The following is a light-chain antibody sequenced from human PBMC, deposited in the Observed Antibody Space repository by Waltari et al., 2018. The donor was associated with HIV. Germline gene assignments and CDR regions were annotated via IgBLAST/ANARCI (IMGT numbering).Light chain of an antibody. CDR3: GSWDSSLSAVL. Sequence: QSVLTQPPSVSAAPGQQVTISCSGSSPNIGGNYVSWYQQFPGTAPKLLIYENYERPPGIPDRFSGSKYGTSATLGITGLQTGDEAHYFCGSWDSSLSAVLFGGGTKLTVL. CDR1: SPNIGGNY. J-gene: IGLJ2*01. V-gene: IGLV1-51*02. CDR2: ENY.